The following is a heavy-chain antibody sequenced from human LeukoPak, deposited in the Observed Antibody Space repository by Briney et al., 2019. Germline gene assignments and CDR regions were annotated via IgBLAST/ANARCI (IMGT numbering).Heavy chain of an antibody. CDR3: ASPLTRFDY. CDR1: GFTFSSYW. J-gene: IGHJ4*02. CDR2: IKQDGSEK. V-gene: IGHV3-7*01. D-gene: IGHD2-2*01. Sequence: GGSLRLSCAASGFTFSSYWMSWVRQVPGKGLEWVANIKQDGSEKYYADSVKGRFTISRDNAKNSLYLQMNSLRAEDTAVYYCASPLTRFDYWGQGTLVTVSS.